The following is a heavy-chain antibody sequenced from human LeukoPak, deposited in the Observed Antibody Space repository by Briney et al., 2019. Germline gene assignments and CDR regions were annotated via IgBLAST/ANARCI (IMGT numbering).Heavy chain of an antibody. CDR3: ARHGAPGYCSSTSCYTTGLFDY. Sequence: SETLSLTCTVSGGSISSSSYYWGWIRQPPGKGLEWIGSIYYSGSTYYYPSLKSRVTISVDTSKNQFSLKLSSVTAADTAVYYCARHGAPGYCSSTSCYTTGLFDYWGQGTLVTVSS. V-gene: IGHV4-39*01. CDR1: GGSISSSSYY. J-gene: IGHJ4*02. CDR2: IYYSGST. D-gene: IGHD2-2*02.